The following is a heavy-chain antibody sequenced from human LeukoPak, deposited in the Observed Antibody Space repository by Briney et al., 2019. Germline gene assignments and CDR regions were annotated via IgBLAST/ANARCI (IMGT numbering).Heavy chain of an antibody. CDR1: GGSISGLY. CDR2: IYYSGSTKY. D-gene: IGHD1-26*01. Sequence: SETLSLTCTVSGGSISGLYWSWIRQPPGKGLEWIGYIYYSGSTKYNYNPSLKNRVTISLDTSKSQFSLKLRSVTAADTAVYYCAREEDGGTYDWGQGNLVTVSS. V-gene: IGHV4-59*01. J-gene: IGHJ4*02. CDR3: AREEDGGTYD.